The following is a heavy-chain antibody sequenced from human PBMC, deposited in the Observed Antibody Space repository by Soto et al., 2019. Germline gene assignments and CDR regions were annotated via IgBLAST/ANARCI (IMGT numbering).Heavy chain of an antibody. CDR1: GFTFSSYS. D-gene: IGHD2-2*01. CDR3: ARDNFEVVPAAVNYYGMDV. J-gene: IGHJ6*02. V-gene: IGHV3-48*02. Sequence: PGGSLRLSCAASGFTFSSYSMNWVRQAPGKGLEWVSYISSSSSTIYYADSVKGRFTISRDNAKNSLYLQMNSLRDEDTAVYYCARDNFEVVPAAVNYYGMDVWGQGTTVTVSS. CDR2: ISSSSSTI.